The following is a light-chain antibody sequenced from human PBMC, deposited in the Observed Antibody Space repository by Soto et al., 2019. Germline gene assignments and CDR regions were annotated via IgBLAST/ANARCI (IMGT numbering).Light chain of an antibody. Sequence: QSALTQPASVSGSPGQSITISCTGTSSDVGGYNYVSWYQQHPGKAPKLMIYDVSNRPSGVSIRFSGSKSGNTASLTSSGLQAEDEADYYCSSYTSSSTPYVSGTGTKVTVL. CDR1: SSDVGGYNY. CDR2: DVS. J-gene: IGLJ1*01. CDR3: SSYTSSSTPYV. V-gene: IGLV2-14*01.